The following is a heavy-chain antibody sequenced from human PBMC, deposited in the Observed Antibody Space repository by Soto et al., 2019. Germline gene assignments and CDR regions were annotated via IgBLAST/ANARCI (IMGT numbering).Heavy chain of an antibody. Sequence: QVQLVESGGGVVQPGRSLTLSCAASGFTFKNYAMHWVRQAPGKGLEWVAVISFDGTNTYYAESVRGRVTISRDNSRNTLYLQMSSLRTEDTALFYCARDFESIKGPHHNSVGPGYWGQGTLVTVSS. D-gene: IGHD1-1*01. CDR2: ISFDGTNT. CDR3: ARDFESIKGPHHNSVGPGY. V-gene: IGHV3-30-3*01. CDR1: GFTFKNYA. J-gene: IGHJ4*02.